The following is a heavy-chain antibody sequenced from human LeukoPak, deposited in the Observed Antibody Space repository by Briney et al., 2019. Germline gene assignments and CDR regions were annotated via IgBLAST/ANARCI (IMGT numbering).Heavy chain of an antibody. D-gene: IGHD6-19*01. CDR2: IYYSGST. CDR3: ARTKPGAVPGDFDY. Sequence: SETLSLTCTVSGGSISSYYWSWIRQPPGKGLEWIGYIYYSGSTNYNPSLKSRVTISVDTSKNQFSLKLSSVTAADPAVYYCARTKPGAVPGDFDYWGQGNLVTVSS. CDR1: GGSISSYY. J-gene: IGHJ4*02. V-gene: IGHV4-59*01.